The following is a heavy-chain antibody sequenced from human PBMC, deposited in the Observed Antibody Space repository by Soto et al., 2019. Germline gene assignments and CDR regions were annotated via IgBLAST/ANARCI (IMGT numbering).Heavy chain of an antibody. Sequence: EVQLLQSGGGLVQPGGSLTLSCGVSGFPFAPSTMSWVRQAPGKELEWVSTISVSVGSTYSADSVQGRFTVSSDISDNTLFLRMTSLTADDTAVYFCAKRDVPHSTSNAYFYDHWGRGVLVTVSS. CDR2: ISVSVGST. J-gene: IGHJ4*02. CDR1: GFPFAPST. D-gene: IGHD2-21*02. CDR3: AKRDVPHSTSNAYFYDH. V-gene: IGHV3-23*01.